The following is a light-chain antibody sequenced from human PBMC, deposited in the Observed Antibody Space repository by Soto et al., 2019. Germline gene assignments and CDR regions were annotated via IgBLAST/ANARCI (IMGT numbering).Light chain of an antibody. CDR1: QAIAQS. Sequence: DIQMTQSPSSLSASVGDRVTITCRASQAIAQSVAWYHQKPGQVPKLLIYAASTVHSGVPSRFSGSGSGAHFTHTIAGLQHEDVATYYCHEQNGDLPVAFGPGTTVDV. CDR2: AAS. CDR3: HEQNGDLPVA. J-gene: IGKJ3*01. V-gene: IGKV1-27*01.